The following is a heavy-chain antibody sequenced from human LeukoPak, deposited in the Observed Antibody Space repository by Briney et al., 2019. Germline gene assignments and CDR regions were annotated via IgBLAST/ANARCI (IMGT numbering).Heavy chain of an antibody. CDR3: ARDSVTMVQNYYYYYMDV. J-gene: IGHJ6*03. CDR1: GGTFSSYA. CDR2: IIPIFGTA. V-gene: IGHV1-69*05. D-gene: IGHD3-10*01. Sequence: SVKLSCKASGGTFSSYAISWVRQAPGQGLEWMGRIIPIFGTANYAQKFQGRVTITTDESTSTAYMELSSLRSEDTAVYYCARDSVTMVQNYYYYYMDVWGKGTTVTVSS.